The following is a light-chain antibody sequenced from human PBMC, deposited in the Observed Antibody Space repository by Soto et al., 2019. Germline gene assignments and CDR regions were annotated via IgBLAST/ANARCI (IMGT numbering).Light chain of an antibody. V-gene: IGKV4-1*01. Sequence: DIVMTQSPDSLAVSLGERATINCKCSQSVLYSSNNKNYLAWYQQKPGQPPKLLIYWASTRESGVPDRFSGSGSGTDSTLTISSLQAEDVEVYYCQQYYSTPFGQGTKLEIK. CDR3: QQYYSTP. CDR1: QSVLYSSNNKNY. J-gene: IGKJ2*01. CDR2: WAS.